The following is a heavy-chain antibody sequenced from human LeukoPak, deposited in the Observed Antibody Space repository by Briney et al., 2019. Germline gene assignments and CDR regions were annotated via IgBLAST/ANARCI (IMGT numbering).Heavy chain of an antibody. D-gene: IGHD3-22*01. Sequence: GASVKVSCKASGYTFTGYYMHWVRQAPGQGLEWMGWINPNSCGTNYAQKFQGRVTMTSDTSISTAYMELSRLRSADTAVYYCARGGSAYYYDSSGYSPSWAFDIWGQGTMVTVSS. CDR1: GYTFTGYY. CDR2: INPNSCGT. V-gene: IGHV1-2*02. CDR3: ARGGSAYYYDSSGYSPSWAFDI. J-gene: IGHJ3*02.